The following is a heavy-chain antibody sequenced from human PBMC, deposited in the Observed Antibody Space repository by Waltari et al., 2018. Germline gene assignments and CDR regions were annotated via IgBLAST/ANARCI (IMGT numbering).Heavy chain of an antibody. CDR3: ARLRGYSYGFDY. J-gene: IGHJ4*02. D-gene: IGHD5-18*01. CDR1: GGSNSSYS. CDR2: IYYSGST. Sequence: QVQLQESGPGLVKPSETLSLTCTVSGGSNSSYSWSWIRQPPGKGLEWIGYIYYSGSTNYNPSLKSRVTISVDTSKNQFSLKLSSVTAADTAVYYCARLRGYSYGFDYWGQGTLVTVSS. V-gene: IGHV4-59*01.